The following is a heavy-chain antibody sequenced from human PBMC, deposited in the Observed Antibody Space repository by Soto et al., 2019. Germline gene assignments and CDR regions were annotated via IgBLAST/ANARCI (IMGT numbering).Heavy chain of an antibody. D-gene: IGHD4-17*01. CDR1: GFTFEDYA. CDR3: AKSKYGDSPLMDV. V-gene: IGHV3-9*01. Sequence: QLVESGGTLVQTGGSLRLPCGGSGFTFEDYAMYWVRQPPGKGLEWVSGISWNGDLLGYADSVRGRFIISRDDAKKTLYLQMKSLRNADTALYYCAKSKYGDSPLMDVWGRGTTVAVS. CDR2: ISWNGDLL. J-gene: IGHJ6*02.